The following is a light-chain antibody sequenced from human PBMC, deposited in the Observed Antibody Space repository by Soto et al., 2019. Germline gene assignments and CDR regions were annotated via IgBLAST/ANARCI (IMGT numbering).Light chain of an antibody. Sequence: EIVMTQSPVTLSVSPGERATLSCRASQSVTNNLAWYQQRPGQPPRLLIYAASTRATGVPARFSGSGSETELTLSITSLQSEDFGVYYCLQYHDWPSRTFGQGNNLEIK. CDR1: QSVTNN. CDR3: LQYHDWPSRT. CDR2: AAS. V-gene: IGKV3-15*01. J-gene: IGKJ2*01.